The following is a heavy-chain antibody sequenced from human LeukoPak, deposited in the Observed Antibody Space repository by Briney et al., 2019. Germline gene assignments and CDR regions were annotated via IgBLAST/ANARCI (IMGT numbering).Heavy chain of an antibody. V-gene: IGHV4-59*01. CDR1: GGSISSYY. CDR3: AREKADWDDAFDI. J-gene: IGHJ3*02. D-gene: IGHD3-9*01. CDR2: IYYSGST. Sequence: KPSETLSLTCTVAGGSISSYYWSWIRQPPGKGLDWIGYIYYSGSTNYNPSLKSRVTISVDTSKNQFSLKLSSVTAADTAVYYCAREKADWDDAFDIWGQGTMVTVSS.